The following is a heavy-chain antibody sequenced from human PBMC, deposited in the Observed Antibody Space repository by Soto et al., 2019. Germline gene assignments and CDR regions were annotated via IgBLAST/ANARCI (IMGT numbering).Heavy chain of an antibody. J-gene: IGHJ5*01. D-gene: IGHD4-17*01. V-gene: IGHV3-74*01. CDR2: INSEGSHT. CDR3: AKEGDYGDYAGENWFDS. Sequence: EVQLVESGGGLVQPGGSLRLSCAASGFTFFAYWIHWFRQVPGKGLWCVSRINSEGSHTSYADSVRGRFNITRDNSKNTVYLQMNSLTAEDTAVYYGAKEGDYGDYAGENWFDSWGQGSLVTVSS. CDR1: GFTFFAYW.